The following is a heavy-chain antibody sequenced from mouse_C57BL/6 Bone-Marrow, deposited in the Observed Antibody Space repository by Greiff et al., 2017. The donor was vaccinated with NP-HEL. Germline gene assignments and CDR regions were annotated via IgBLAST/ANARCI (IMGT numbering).Heavy chain of an antibody. CDR1: GFSLTSYG. CDR3: AKNYYGSSYEGAWFAY. V-gene: IGHV2-5*01. D-gene: IGHD1-1*01. J-gene: IGHJ3*01. CDR2: IWRGGST. Sequence: QVQLQQSGPGLVQPSQSLSITCTVSGFSLTSYGVHWVRQSPGKGLAWLGVIWRGGSTDYNAAFMSRLSITKDNSKSQVFFKMNSLQADDTAIYYCAKNYYGSSYEGAWFAYWGQGTLVTVSA.